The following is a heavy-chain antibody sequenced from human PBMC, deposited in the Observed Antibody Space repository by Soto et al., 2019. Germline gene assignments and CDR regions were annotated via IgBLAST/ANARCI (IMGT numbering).Heavy chain of an antibody. J-gene: IGHJ4*02. D-gene: IGHD6-13*01. Sequence: QVQLVQSGAEVKKPGASVKVSCKASGYTFTTYDIHWVRQATGQGLEWMGWMNPNSGNTGYAQKLQGRVTMTRNTSISTAYMELSSLRSEDTAVYYCARRAAASGKAPYYWGQGTLVTVSS. V-gene: IGHV1-8*01. CDR2: MNPNSGNT. CDR3: ARRAAASGKAPYY. CDR1: GYTFTTYD.